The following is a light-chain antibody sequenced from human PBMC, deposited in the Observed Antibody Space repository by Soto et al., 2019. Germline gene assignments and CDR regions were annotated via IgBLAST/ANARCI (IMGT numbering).Light chain of an antibody. CDR3: QQSYSTPPWT. CDR2: AAS. J-gene: IGKJ1*01. Sequence: DIQMTQSPSSLSASVGEIVTVTCRASQSISSYLNWYQQKPGKAPKLLIYAASSLQSGVPSRFSGSGSGTDFTLTISSLQPEDFATYYCQQSYSTPPWTFGQGTKVDIK. V-gene: IGKV1-39*01. CDR1: QSISSY.